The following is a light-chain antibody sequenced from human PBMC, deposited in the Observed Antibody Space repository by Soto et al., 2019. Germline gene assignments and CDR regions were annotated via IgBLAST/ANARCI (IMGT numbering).Light chain of an antibody. CDR1: TSNIGNNA. Sequence: QSVLTQPPSVSEAPRQRVTISCSGSTSNIGNNAVNWYQQLPGKAPKLLIYYDDLLPSGVSDRFSGSKSGTSASLAISGLQSEDEVDYYCAAWDDSLNGMLFGGGTKLTVL. CDR2: YDD. CDR3: AAWDDSLNGML. J-gene: IGLJ2*01. V-gene: IGLV1-36*01.